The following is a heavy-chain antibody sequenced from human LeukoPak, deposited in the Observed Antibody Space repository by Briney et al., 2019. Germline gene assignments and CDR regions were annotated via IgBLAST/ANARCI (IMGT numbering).Heavy chain of an antibody. CDR2: IFYSGST. J-gene: IGHJ4*02. D-gene: IGHD5-12*01. V-gene: IGHV4-59*01. Sequence: SSETLSLTCTVSGGSISSYYWSWIPQPPGKGLEWIGYIFYSGSTTYNPSLKSRVTISVDTSKNQFSLKLSSVTAADTAVYYCARHAFGSGYDLDYWGQGTLVTVSS. CDR1: GGSISSYY. CDR3: ARHAFGSGYDLDY.